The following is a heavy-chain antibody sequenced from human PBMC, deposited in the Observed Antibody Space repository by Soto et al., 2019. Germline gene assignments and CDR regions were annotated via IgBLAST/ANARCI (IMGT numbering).Heavy chain of an antibody. V-gene: IGHV1-18*01. Sequence: GASVKVSCKASGYTFTSYGISWVRQAPGQGLEWMGWISAYNGNTNYAQKLQGRGTMTTDTSTSTAYMELRSLRSDDTAVYYCARCAEVRGVILYYFDYWGQGTLVTVSS. CDR1: GYTFTSYG. J-gene: IGHJ4*02. D-gene: IGHD3-10*01. CDR2: ISAYNGNT. CDR3: ARCAEVRGVILYYFDY.